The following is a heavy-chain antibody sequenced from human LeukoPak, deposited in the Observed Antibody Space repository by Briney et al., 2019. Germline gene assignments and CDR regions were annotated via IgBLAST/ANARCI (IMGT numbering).Heavy chain of an antibody. CDR3: ARHITGTTPAYFDY. CDR1: GGSISSYY. V-gene: IGHV4-59*08. J-gene: IGHJ4*02. CDR2: IYYSGST. D-gene: IGHD1-7*01. Sequence: KPSETLSLTCTVSGGSISSYYWSWIRQPPGKGLEWIGYIYYSGSTNYNPSLKSRVTISVDTSKNQFSLKLSSVTAADTAVYYCARHITGTTPAYFDYWGQGTLVTVSS.